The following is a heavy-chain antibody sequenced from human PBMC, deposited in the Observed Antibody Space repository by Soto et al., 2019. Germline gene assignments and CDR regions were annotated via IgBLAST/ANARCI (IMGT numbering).Heavy chain of an antibody. V-gene: IGHV3-48*01. Sequence: PGGSLRLSCAASGFTFSSYSMNWVRQAPGKGLEWVSYISSGSGTIYYADSVKGRFTISRDNAKNSLYLQMNSLRAEDTAVYYCARDADHYDVTGYHSDLRYWGQGALVTVSS. CDR1: GFTFSSYS. CDR3: ARDADHYDVTGYHSDLRY. CDR2: ISSGSGTI. D-gene: IGHD3-22*01. J-gene: IGHJ4*02.